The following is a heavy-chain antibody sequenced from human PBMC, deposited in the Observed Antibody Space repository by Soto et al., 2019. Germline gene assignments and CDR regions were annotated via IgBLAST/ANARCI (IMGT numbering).Heavy chain of an antibody. Sequence: GGSLRLSCEASGFTFDNYGMGWVRQAPGKGLEWVSAMSGSGSSIYYADSVKGRFTISRDNSKNTLYLQMNSLRAEDMAVYYCAKEDIAAAGPFDYWGQGTLVTVSS. V-gene: IGHV3-23*01. CDR3: AKEDIAAAGPFDY. CDR1: GFTFDNYG. D-gene: IGHD6-13*01. J-gene: IGHJ4*02. CDR2: MSGSGSSI.